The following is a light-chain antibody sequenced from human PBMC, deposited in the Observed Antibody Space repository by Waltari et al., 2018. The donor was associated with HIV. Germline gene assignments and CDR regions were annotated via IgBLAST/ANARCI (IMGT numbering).Light chain of an antibody. CDR2: GNN. V-gene: IGLV1-40*01. Sequence: QSVRTQPPSVSGAPGQRVTISCTGSSSNIGAGYDVHWYQQLPGTAPKLLIYGNNNRPSGVPDRFSGSKSDTSASLAITGLQAEDEAEYYCQSFDRSLSAWVFGGGTKLTVL. J-gene: IGLJ2*01. CDR3: QSFDRSLSAWV. CDR1: SSNIGAGYD.